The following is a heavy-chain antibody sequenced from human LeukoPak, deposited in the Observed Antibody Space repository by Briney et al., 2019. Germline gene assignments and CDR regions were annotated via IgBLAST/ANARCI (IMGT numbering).Heavy chain of an antibody. Sequence: GGSLRLSCAASGFTFSSYGMHWVRQAPGKGLEWVAVISYDGSKKYYTDSVKGRFTISRDNSKNTLYLQMNSLRAEDTAVYYCVKDWKRLDYWGQGTLVTVSS. J-gene: IGHJ4*02. CDR2: ISYDGSKK. D-gene: IGHD1-1*01. CDR3: VKDWKRLDY. V-gene: IGHV3-30*18. CDR1: GFTFSSYG.